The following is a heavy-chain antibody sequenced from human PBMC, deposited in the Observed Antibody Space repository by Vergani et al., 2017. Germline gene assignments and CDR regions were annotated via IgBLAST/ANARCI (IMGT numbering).Heavy chain of an antibody. J-gene: IGHJ4*02. Sequence: QVQLQQWGAGLLKPSETLSLTCAVYGGSFSGYYWSWIRQPPGKGLEWIGEINHSGSTNYNPSLKSRVTISVDKSKNQFSLKLSSVTAADTAVYYCARERSNFIDYWGQGTLVTVSS. CDR1: GGSFSGYY. D-gene: IGHD6-13*01. CDR2: INHSGST. CDR3: ARERSNFIDY. V-gene: IGHV4-34*01.